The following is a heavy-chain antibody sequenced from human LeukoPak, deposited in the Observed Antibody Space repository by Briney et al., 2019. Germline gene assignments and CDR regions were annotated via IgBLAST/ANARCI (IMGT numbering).Heavy chain of an antibody. CDR3: ARGGHGYYYDSSGYQLGDGTYFDY. D-gene: IGHD3-22*01. Sequence: GGSLRLSCAASGFTFSDYYMSWIRQAPGKGLEWVSYISSSGSTIYYADSVKGRFTISRDNAKNSLYLQMNSLRAEDTAVYYCARGGHGYYYDSSGYQLGDGTYFDYWGQGTLVTVSS. CDR1: GFTFSDYY. V-gene: IGHV3-11*04. J-gene: IGHJ4*02. CDR2: ISSSGSTI.